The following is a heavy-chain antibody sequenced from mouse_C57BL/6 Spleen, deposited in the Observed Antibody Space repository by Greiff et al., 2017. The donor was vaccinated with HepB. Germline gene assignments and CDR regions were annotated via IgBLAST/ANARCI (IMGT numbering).Heavy chain of an antibody. Sequence: QVQLQQSGAELAKPGASVKLSCKASGYTFTSYWMHWVKQRPGQGLEWIGYINPSSGYTKYNQKFKDKATLTADKSSSTAYMQLSSLTYEDSAVYYCARSMITTEYYFDYWGQGTTLTVSS. CDR2: INPSSGYT. V-gene: IGHV1-7*01. D-gene: IGHD2-4*01. CDR1: GYTFTSYW. J-gene: IGHJ2*01. CDR3: ARSMITTEYYFDY.